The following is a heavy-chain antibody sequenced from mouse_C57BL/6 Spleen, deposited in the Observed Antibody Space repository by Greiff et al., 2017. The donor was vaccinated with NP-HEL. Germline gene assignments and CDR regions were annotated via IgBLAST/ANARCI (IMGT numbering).Heavy chain of an antibody. Sequence: EVKLMESGPELVKPGASVKMSCKASGYTFTDYNMHWVKQSHGKSLEWIGYINPNNGGTSYNQKFKGKATLTVNKSSSTAYMELRSLTSEDSAVYYCARGRLGACFDYWGQGTTLTVSS. CDR3: ARGRLGACFDY. V-gene: IGHV1-22*01. CDR1: GYTFTDYN. CDR2: INPNNGGT. J-gene: IGHJ2*01.